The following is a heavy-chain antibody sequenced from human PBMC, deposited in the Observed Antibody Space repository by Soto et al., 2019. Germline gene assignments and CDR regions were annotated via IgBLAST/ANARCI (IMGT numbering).Heavy chain of an antibody. CDR3: AKDQITMVRGVKYWFPPNSMDV. Sequence: GGSLSLSCAASGFTFSSYGMHWVGQAPGKGLEWVAVISYDGSNKYYADSVKGRFTISRDNSKNTLYLQVNSLRAEDTAVYYCAKDQITMVRGVKYWFPPNSMDVCGQGTTVTV. D-gene: IGHD3-10*01. J-gene: IGHJ6*02. CDR2: ISYDGSNK. V-gene: IGHV3-30*18. CDR1: GFTFSSYG.